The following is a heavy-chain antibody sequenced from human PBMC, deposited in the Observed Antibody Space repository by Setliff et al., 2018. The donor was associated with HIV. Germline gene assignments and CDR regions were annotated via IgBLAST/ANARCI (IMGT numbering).Heavy chain of an antibody. D-gene: IGHD6-6*01. CDR2: INHSGNT. Sequence: SETLSLTCAVYGGSFMGYYWNWIRQPPGKGLEWIGEINHSGNTNSNPSLKSRVAISVDPSKSQFSLRLNSVTAADTATYYCARGPESVAPRMCAFDIWGQGTMVTVSS. CDR1: GGSFMGYY. J-gene: IGHJ3*02. CDR3: ARGPESVAPRMCAFDI. V-gene: IGHV4-34*01.